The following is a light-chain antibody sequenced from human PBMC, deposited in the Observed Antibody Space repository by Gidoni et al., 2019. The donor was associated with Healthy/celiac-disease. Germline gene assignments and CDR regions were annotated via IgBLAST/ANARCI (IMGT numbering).Light chain of an antibody. V-gene: IGKV3-15*01. CDR2: GAS. Sequence: EIVMTQSPATLSVSPGERATLSCRASQSVSSNLAWYQQKPGQAPRLLVYGASTRATGIPARFSGSGSGTEFTLTISSLQSEDFAVYYCQLNNNWPLTFGGGTKVEIK. CDR1: QSVSSN. CDR3: QLNNNWPLT. J-gene: IGKJ4*01.